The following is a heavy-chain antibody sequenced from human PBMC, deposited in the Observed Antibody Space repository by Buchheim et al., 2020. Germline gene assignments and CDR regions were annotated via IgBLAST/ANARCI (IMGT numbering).Heavy chain of an antibody. J-gene: IGHJ4*02. Sequence: QVQLQQWGAGLLKPSETLSLTCAVYGGSFSGYYWSWIRQPPGKGLEWIGEINHSGSTNYNPSLKSRVTISVDTSKNQLSLKLSSVTAADTAVYYCARARSTIRGYSYGYLDYWGQGTL. CDR3: ARARSTIRGYSYGYLDY. V-gene: IGHV4-34*01. CDR1: GGSFSGYY. D-gene: IGHD5-18*01. CDR2: INHSGST.